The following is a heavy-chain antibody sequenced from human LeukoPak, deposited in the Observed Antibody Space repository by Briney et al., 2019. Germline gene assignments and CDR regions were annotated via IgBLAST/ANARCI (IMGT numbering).Heavy chain of an antibody. D-gene: IGHD3-3*02. CDR2: IYPGDSDT. J-gene: IGHJ3*02. V-gene: IGHV5-51*01. Sequence: GESLKISCKGSGYSLTSYWIGWVRQMPGKGLEWMGIIYPGDSDTRYSPSFQGQVTISADKSISTAYLQWSSLKASDTAMYYCARPISRRADAFDIWGQGTMVTVSS. CDR3: ARPISRRADAFDI. CDR1: GYSLTSYW.